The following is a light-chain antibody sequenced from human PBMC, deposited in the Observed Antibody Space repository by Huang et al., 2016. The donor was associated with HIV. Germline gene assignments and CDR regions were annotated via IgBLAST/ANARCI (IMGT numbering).Light chain of an antibody. J-gene: IGKJ3*01. CDR2: GAS. V-gene: IGKV3-15*01. CDR3: QQYNNWPPEVT. CDR1: QSISTY. Sequence: EIVLTQSPATLSVSPGERATLSCRASQSISTYLAWYQHKPAQAPRLLIDGASTRASGSPARFSGSGSGTEFTLTISSLQSEDFAVYYCQQYNNWPPEVTFGPGTKVDIK.